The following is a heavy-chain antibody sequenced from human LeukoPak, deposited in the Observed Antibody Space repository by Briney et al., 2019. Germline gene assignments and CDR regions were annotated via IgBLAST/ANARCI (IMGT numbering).Heavy chain of an antibody. V-gene: IGHV4-30-4*07. CDR3: ARDSYLKGYYDSSGYYPLGTFDY. D-gene: IGHD3-22*01. CDR2: IYYSGGT. J-gene: IGHJ4*02. CDR1: GGSISSGGYS. Sequence: SETLSLTCAVSGGSISSGGYSWSWIRQPPGKGLEWIGSIYYSGGTYHNPSLKSRVTISVDTSKNQFSLKLSSVTAVDTAVYYCARDSYLKGYYDSSGYYPLGTFDYWGQGTLVTVSS.